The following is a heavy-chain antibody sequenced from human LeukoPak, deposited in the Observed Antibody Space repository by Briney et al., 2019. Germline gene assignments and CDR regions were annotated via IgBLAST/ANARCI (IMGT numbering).Heavy chain of an antibody. CDR3: AKDLDYYDSSGYSI. D-gene: IGHD3-22*01. J-gene: IGHJ3*02. Sequence: GGSLRLSCAASGFTFSSYGMHWVRQAPGKGLEWVAVMWYDGSTKYYADSVKGRFTISRDNSKNTLYLQMNSLRAEDTAVYYCAKDLDYYDSSGYSIWGQGTMVTVSS. CDR1: GFTFSSYG. V-gene: IGHV3-33*06. CDR2: MWYDGSTK.